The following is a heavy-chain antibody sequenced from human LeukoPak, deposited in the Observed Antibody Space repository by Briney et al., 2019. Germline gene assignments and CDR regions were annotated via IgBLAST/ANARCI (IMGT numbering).Heavy chain of an antibody. CDR3: ARARGTVVQTGRYYYYMDV. CDR1: GYTSTSYD. V-gene: IGHV1-8*01. Sequence: ASVKVSCKASGYTSTSYDINWVRQATGQGLEWMGWMNPNSGNTGYAQKFQGRVTMTRNTSISTAYMELSSLRSEDTAVYYCARARGTVVQTGRYYYYMDVWGKGTTVTVSS. J-gene: IGHJ6*03. D-gene: IGHD4-23*01. CDR2: MNPNSGNT.